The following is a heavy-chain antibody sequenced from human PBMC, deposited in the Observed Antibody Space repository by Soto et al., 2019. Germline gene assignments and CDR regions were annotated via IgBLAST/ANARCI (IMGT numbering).Heavy chain of an antibody. V-gene: IGHV3-23*01. CDR1: GFTFSRYA. CDR3: AKDLYLAVAASFDY. CDR2: ISGTGVSS. J-gene: IGHJ4*02. D-gene: IGHD6-19*01. Sequence: EVQLLESGGGLVQPGGSLRLSCAASGFTFSRYAMSWVRQAPGKGLEWVSVISGTGVSSYYSDSVKGRFTISRDNSNNTLYLQMNSLRAEDTAVYYCAKDLYLAVAASFDYWGQRTLVTVYS.